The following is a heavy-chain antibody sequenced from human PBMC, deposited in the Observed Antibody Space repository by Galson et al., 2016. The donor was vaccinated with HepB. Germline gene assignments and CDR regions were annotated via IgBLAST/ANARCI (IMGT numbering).Heavy chain of an antibody. J-gene: IGHJ6*03. CDR3: ARLPFGDPSYHYYYMDV. CDR1: GYDFIGYW. V-gene: IGHV5-51*01. Sequence: QSGAEVTKSGESLKISCKGSGYDFIGYWIAWVRQMPGKGLEWMGIIYPGDSETTYSPSFQGQVTISADKSINTAYLQWSSLKASDTAIYYCARLPFGDPSYHYYYMDVWGKGTTVIVPS. CDR2: IYPGDSET. D-gene: IGHD4-17*01.